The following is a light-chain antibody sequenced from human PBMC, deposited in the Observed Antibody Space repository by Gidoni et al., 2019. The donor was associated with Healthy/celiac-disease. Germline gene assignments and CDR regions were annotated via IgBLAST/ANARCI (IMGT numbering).Light chain of an antibody. J-gene: IGKJ1*01. CDR1: QGISGY. CDR3: QQYYSYPRT. CDR2: AAS. Sequence: AIRMTQSPSSFSASTGDRVTITCRASQGISGYLAWYQQKPGKAPKLLIYAASTLQSGVPSRFSGSGSGTDFTLTISCLQSEDFATYYRQQYYSYPRTFGQGTKVEIK. V-gene: IGKV1-8*01.